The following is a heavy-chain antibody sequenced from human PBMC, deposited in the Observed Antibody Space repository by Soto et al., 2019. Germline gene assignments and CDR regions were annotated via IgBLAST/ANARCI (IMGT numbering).Heavy chain of an antibody. CDR1: GFTFSIYV. CDR2: ISGSGALT. V-gene: IGHV3-23*01. CDR3: ARPPVPATNSYYIDV. Sequence: GGSLRLSCAASGFTFSIYVMSWVRPAPGKGLEWVSAISGSGALTCHADSVKGRFTVSRDNSKNTLYLQMNSLRDEDAAVYYCARPPVPATNSYYIDVWGQGTTVTVSS. D-gene: IGHD2-2*01. J-gene: IGHJ6*03.